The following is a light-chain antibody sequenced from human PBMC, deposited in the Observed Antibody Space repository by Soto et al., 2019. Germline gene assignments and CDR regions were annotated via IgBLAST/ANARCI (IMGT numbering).Light chain of an antibody. J-gene: IGKJ1*01. Sequence: EIAMTQSPATLSVSPGERATLSCRASQSVNNNLAWYQQKLGQAPRVLIYGASTRATGIPDRFSGSGSGTDFALTISRLDPEDFAVYYCQQYGRSPRTFGQGTKVDIK. CDR2: GAS. V-gene: IGKV3-20*01. CDR3: QQYGRSPRT. CDR1: QSVNNN.